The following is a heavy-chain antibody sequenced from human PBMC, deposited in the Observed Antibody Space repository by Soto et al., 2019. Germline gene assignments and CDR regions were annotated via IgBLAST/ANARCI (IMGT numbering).Heavy chain of an antibody. CDR2: ISGSGGST. CDR3: AKDPRGYSYGGY. J-gene: IGHJ4*02. CDR1: GFTFSSYA. V-gene: IGHV3-23*01. D-gene: IGHD5-18*01. Sequence: EVQLLESGGGLVQPGGSLRLSCAASGFTFSSYAMSWVRQAPGKGLEWVSAISGSGGSTYYVDSVKGRFTISRDNSKNTLYLQMNSLRAEDTAVYYCAKDPRGYSYGGYWGQGTLVTVSS.